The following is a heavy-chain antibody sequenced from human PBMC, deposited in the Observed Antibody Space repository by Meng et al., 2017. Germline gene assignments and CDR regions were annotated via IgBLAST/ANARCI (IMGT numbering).Heavy chain of an antibody. D-gene: IGHD3-10*01. V-gene: IGHV4-59*01. J-gene: IGHJ4*02. CDR2: IYYSGST. CDR3: ARVAEYYYGPFDY. Sequence: SETLSLTCTVSGGSISSYYWSWIRQPPGKGLERIGYIYYSGSTNYNPSLKSRVTISVDTSKNQFSLKLSSVTAADTAVYYCARVAEYYYGPFDYWGQGTLVTVSS. CDR1: GGSISSYY.